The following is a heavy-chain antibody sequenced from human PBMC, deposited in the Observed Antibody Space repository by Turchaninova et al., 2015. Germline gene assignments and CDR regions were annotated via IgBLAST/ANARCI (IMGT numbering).Heavy chain of an antibody. CDR1: GFTFSNAW. D-gene: IGHD3-16*01. J-gene: IGHJ3*02. Sequence: GSGGDLVKPGGSLRLSCAASGFTFSNAWMHWVRQAPGKGLEWVGRIKSKPDGGTTGYAAPVKGRCTISRDDSKNTLYVQMNSLTTEDTAVHYCSFSLSSVCAFDIWGQGTMVTVSS. V-gene: IGHV3-15*01. CDR2: IKSKPDGGTT. CDR3: SFSLSSVCAFDI.